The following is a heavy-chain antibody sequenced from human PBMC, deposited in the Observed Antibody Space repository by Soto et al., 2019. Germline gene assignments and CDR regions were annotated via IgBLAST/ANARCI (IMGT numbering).Heavy chain of an antibody. CDR2: IIPVLDVE. V-gene: IGHV1-69*02. CDR3: ANSPNPGSATPSCYGMDV. Sequence: QVQLVQSGAEVKKPGSSVKVSCKASGGSFTSFIVTWVRQAPGQGLEWMGRIIPVLDVEYYAQKFQGRLTXXAXXSTNTAYMELRSLRSEDTAVYYCANSPNPGSATPSCYGMDVWGLGTTVTVSS. D-gene: IGHD2-15*01. CDR1: GGSFTSFI. J-gene: IGHJ6*02.